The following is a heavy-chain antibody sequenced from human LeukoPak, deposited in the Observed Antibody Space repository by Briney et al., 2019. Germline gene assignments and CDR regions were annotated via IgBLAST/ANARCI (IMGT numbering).Heavy chain of an antibody. CDR2: MKPDGSEK. J-gene: IGHJ6*02. V-gene: IGHV3-7*04. Sequence: GGSLRLSCAASGFSFSSYWMSWVRQTPGKGLEWVAKMKPDGSEKQFVDSVKGRFTISRDNAKNSLYLQMNSLRAEDTAVYYCARNGCYYGMDVWGQGTTVTVSS. CDR3: ARNGCYYGMDV. CDR1: GFSFSSYW. D-gene: IGHD6-19*01.